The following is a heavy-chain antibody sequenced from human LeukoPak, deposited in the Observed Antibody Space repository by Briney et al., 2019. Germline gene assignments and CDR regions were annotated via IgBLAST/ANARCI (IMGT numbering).Heavy chain of an antibody. V-gene: IGHV2-5*02. Sequence: SGPTLVIPTQTLTLTCTFSGFSLYSSGVGVGWIRQPPGRALEWLAVIYWDDDKRYNPSLRSRLTMSKDASRNQVFLVVANMDPVHTATYYCAHRRPGHLTGWDNSYFDNWGPGTLVTVSS. J-gene: IGHJ4*02. CDR2: IYWDDDK. CDR1: GFSLYSSGVG. CDR3: AHRRPGHLTGWDNSYFDN. D-gene: IGHD1/OR15-1a*01.